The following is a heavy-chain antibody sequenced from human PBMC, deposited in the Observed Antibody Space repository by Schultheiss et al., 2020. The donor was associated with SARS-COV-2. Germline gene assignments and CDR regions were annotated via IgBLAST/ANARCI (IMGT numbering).Heavy chain of an antibody. CDR3: ARGWTYYYGSGSYYLDY. CDR1: GYTFTGYY. J-gene: IGHJ4*02. D-gene: IGHD3-10*01. V-gene: IGHV1-2*04. CDR2: INPNSGGT. Sequence: GGSLRLSCKASGYTFTGYYMHWVRQAPGQGLEWMGWINPNSGGTNYAQKFQGWVTMTRDTSISTAYMELSRLRSDDTAVYYCARGWTYYYGSGSYYLDYWGQGTLVTVSS.